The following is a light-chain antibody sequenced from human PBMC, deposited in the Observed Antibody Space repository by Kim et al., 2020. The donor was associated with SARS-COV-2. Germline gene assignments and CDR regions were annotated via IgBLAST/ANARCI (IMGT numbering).Light chain of an antibody. V-gene: IGLV3-9*01. J-gene: IGLJ2*01. CDR2: RDD. CDR1: NIVRKN. CDR3: QFWDSSTVV. Sequence: SYELTQPLSVSVALGQTATITCGGNNIVRKNVHWYQQKAGQAPVLVIYRDDNRPSGIPERFSGSNSGNTATLTISRAQAGDEADYYCQFWDSSTVVFGGG.